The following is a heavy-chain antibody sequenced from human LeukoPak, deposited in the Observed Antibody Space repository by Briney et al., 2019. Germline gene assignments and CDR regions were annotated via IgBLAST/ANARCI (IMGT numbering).Heavy chain of an antibody. CDR1: GGSISSSNYY. V-gene: IGHV4-39*01. D-gene: IGHD4-17*01. CDR3: ARLPGTTVTTFWDY. Sequence: SETLSLTCTVSGGSISSSNYYWGWIRQPPGKGLEWIGSIYYSGSTYYNPSLKSRVTISVDTSKNQFSLKLSSVTAADTAVYYCARLPGTTVTTFWDYWGQGTLVTVSS. CDR2: IYYSGST. J-gene: IGHJ4*02.